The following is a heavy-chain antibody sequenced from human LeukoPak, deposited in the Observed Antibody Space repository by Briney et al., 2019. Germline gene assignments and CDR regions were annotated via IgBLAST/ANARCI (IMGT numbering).Heavy chain of an antibody. CDR1: GFTFSSYA. D-gene: IGHD6-13*01. CDR3: ARDLDRIAAAGNGY. J-gene: IGHJ4*02. Sequence: GGSLRLSCAASGFTFSSYAMSWVRQAPGKGLEWVSSISSSSSYIYYADSVKGRFTISRDNAKNSLYLQMNSLRAEDTAVYYCARDLDRIAAAGNGYWGQGTLVTVSS. CDR2: ISSSSSYI. V-gene: IGHV3-21*01.